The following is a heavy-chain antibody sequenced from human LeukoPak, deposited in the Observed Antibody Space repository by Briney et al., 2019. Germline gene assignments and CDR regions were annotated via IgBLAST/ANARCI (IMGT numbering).Heavy chain of an antibody. CDR3: AKLASSAYYSNDAFDI. V-gene: IGHV3-23*01. D-gene: IGHD3-22*01. CDR2: ISGGGGST. J-gene: IGHJ3*02. CDR1: GFTFSSYA. Sequence: GGSLRLSCAASGFTFSSYAMSWVRQAPGKGLEWVSGISGGGGSTYYADSVKGRFTISRDNSKNTPYLQMNSLITEDTAVYYCAKLASSAYYSNDAFDIWGQGTMVTVSS.